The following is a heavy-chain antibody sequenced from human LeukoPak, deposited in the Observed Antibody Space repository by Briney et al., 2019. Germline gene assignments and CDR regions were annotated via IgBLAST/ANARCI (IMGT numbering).Heavy chain of an antibody. CDR3: SREHESASDY. V-gene: IGHV4-39*02. CDR2: IYYTGTS. J-gene: IGHJ4*02. Sequence: SETLSLTCTVSGGSISSSSHHWAWIRQPPGKGLEWIASIYYTGTSYYNPSLKSRLTISVDSSRDQFSLRLSSVTATDTGVYYCSREHESASDYWGQGILVTVSS. CDR1: GGSISSSSHH.